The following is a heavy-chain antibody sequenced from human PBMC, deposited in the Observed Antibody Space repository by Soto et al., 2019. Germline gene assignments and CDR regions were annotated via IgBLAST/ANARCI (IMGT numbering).Heavy chain of an antibody. J-gene: IGHJ4*02. CDR1: GGSISSYY. CDR3: ARLWGWSVAY. Sequence: QVQLQESGPGLVKPSETLSLTCTVSGGSISSYYWSWIRQPPGKGLEWIGYIYYSGSTNYTPSPKSPVTISVAPSKTMFSMKLSSVTAADTAVYYCARLWGWSVAYWGQGTLVPVSS. CDR2: IYYSGST. D-gene: IGHD3-16*01. V-gene: IGHV4-59*08.